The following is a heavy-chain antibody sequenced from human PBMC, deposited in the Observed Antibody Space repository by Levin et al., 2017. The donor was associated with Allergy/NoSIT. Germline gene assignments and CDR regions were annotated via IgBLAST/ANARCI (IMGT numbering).Heavy chain of an antibody. Sequence: SETLSLTCTVSGGSISSYYWSWIRQPPGKGLEWIGYIYYSGSTNYNPSLKSRVTISVDTSKNQFSLKLSSVTAADTAVYYCARGGSDYGDYEDAFDIWGQGTMVTVSS. V-gene: IGHV4-59*01. CDR2: IYYSGST. J-gene: IGHJ3*02. D-gene: IGHD4-17*01. CDR1: GGSISSYY. CDR3: ARGGSDYGDYEDAFDI.